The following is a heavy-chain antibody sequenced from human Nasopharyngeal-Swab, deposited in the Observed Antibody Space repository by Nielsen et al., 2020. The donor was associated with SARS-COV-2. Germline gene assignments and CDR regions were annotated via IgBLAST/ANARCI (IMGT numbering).Heavy chain of an antibody. CDR3: ARWGMTTVTTGYFDY. Sequence: WIRQPPGKGLEWIGYIYYSGSTYYNPSLKSRVTISVDTSKNQFSLKLSSVTAADTAVYYCARWGMTTVTTGYFDYWGQGTLGTVSS. V-gene: IGHV4-31*02. D-gene: IGHD4-17*01. J-gene: IGHJ4*02. CDR2: IYYSGST.